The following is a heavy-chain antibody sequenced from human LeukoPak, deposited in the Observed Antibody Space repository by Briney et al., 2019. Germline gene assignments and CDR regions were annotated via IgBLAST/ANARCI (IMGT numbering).Heavy chain of an antibody. CDR3: ATAGGSTSIYFYGMDV. V-gene: IGHV4-59*01. D-gene: IGHD2-2*01. CDR1: GFSITTYY. J-gene: IGHJ6*02. Sequence: SETLSLTFSGSGFSITTYYWNWLRQFPGKQLDGIGYIYNIGSTNYNPSLGSNNYNPPLQSRVNISIDTSTNQFSLKLPSVTAADTAVYYCATAGGSTSIYFYGMDVWAQGTTVPVSS. CDR2: IYNIGST.